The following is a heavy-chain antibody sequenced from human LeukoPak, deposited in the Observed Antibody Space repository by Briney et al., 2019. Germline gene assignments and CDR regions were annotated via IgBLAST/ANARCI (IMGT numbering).Heavy chain of an antibody. CDR2: IRSSGSTI. CDR1: GFTFSSYE. J-gene: IGHJ6*02. V-gene: IGHV3-48*03. CDR3: ARDVAVTTDRTYYYGMDV. Sequence: GSLRLSCAASGFTFSSYEMNWVRPAPGKGLEWVSYIRSSGSTIYYADSVKGRFTISRDNAKNSLYLQMNSLRAEDTAVYYCARDVAVTTDRTYYYGMDVWGQGTTVTVSS. D-gene: IGHD4-17*01.